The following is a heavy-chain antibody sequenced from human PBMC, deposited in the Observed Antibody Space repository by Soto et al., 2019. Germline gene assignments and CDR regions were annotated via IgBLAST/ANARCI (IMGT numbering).Heavy chain of an antibody. J-gene: IGHJ5*02. Sequence: PSETLSLTCAVYGGSFSGYYWSWIRQPPGKGLEWIGEINHSGSTNYNPSLKSRVTISVDTSKNQFSLKLSSVIAADTAVYYCARGPHPLHGWFDPWGQGTLVTVSS. D-gene: IGHD4-4*01. V-gene: IGHV4-34*01. CDR1: GGSFSGYY. CDR2: INHSGST. CDR3: ARGPHPLHGWFDP.